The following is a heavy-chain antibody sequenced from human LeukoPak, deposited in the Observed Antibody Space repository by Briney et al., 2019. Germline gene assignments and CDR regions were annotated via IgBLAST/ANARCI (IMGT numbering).Heavy chain of an antibody. CDR3: VCDYGGY. Sequence: PGGSLRLSCAASGFXFSRYWITWDRQAPGKGLEWVANINRDGSEKHYEDSVKGRFTISRDNAKNSLYLQMDSLRADDTAVYYCVCDYGGYWGQGTLVTVSS. V-gene: IGHV3-7*02. CDR2: INRDGSEK. CDR1: GFXFSRYW. J-gene: IGHJ4*02. D-gene: IGHD4-17*01.